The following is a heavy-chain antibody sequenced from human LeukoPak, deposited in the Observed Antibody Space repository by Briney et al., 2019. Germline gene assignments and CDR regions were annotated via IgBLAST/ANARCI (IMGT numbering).Heavy chain of an antibody. CDR3: ARTPYSSGWYGY. Sequence: EASVKVSCKASGYTFTGYYMHWVRQAPGQGLEWMGWINPNSGGTNYAQKFQGRVTMTRDTSISTAYMELSRLRSDDTAVYYCARTPYSSGWYGYWGQGTLVTVSS. J-gene: IGHJ4*02. V-gene: IGHV1-2*02. D-gene: IGHD6-19*01. CDR2: INPNSGGT. CDR1: GYTFTGYY.